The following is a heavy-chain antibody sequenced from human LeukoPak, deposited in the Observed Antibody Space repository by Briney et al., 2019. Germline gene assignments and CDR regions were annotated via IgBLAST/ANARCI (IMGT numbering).Heavy chain of an antibody. D-gene: IGHD3-3*01. CDR3: ARDDDDFWSGYYF. CDR2: IYYSGST. CDR1: GGSISSSSYY. J-gene: IGHJ4*02. V-gene: IGHV4-39*07. Sequence: SETLSLTCTVSGGSISSSSYYWGWIRQPPGKGLEWIGSIYYSGSTYYNPSLKSRVTISVDTSKNQFSLKLSSVTAADTAVYYCARDDDDFWSGYYFWGQGTLVTVSS.